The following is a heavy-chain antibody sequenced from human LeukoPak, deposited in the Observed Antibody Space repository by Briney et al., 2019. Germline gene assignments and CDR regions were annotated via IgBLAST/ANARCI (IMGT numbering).Heavy chain of an antibody. CDR3: AKGLSTSYYSDLDC. CDR1: GFTFNIYA. V-gene: IGHV3-30-3*01. CDR2: ISYDGSKT. J-gene: IGHJ4*02. Sequence: GRSLRLSCAASGFTFNIYAMHWVRQAPGKGLEWVAVISYDGSKTYYADSVKGRFTISRDSSKNTLYLQKNNLRAEDTALYYCAKGLSTSYYSDLDCWGQGTLVTVSS. D-gene: IGHD2-2*01.